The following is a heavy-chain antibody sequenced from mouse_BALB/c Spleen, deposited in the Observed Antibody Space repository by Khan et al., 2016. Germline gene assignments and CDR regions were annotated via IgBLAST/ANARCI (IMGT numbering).Heavy chain of an antibody. Sequence: EVELVESGGGLVQPGGSLRLSCATSGFTFTDYYMSWVRQPPGKALEWLGFIRNKANGYTTEYSASVKGRFTISRDNSQSILYLQMNTLRAEDSATYYCARGIKHEMDYWGQGTSVTVSS. J-gene: IGHJ4*01. V-gene: IGHV7-3*02. CDR2: IRNKANGYTT. CDR1: GFTFTDYY. D-gene: IGHD1-3*01. CDR3: ARGIKHEMDY.